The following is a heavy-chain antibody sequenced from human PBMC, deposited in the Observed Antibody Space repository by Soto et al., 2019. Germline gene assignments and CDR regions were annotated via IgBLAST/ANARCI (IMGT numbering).Heavy chain of an antibody. CDR3: ARESEDLTSNFDY. Sequence: GGSLRLSCVGSGFTFSTYSINWVRQAPGKGLEWVSSISSRSDIYYADSMKGRFTISRDNAKNSLYLEMNSLRAEDTAVYYCARESEDLTSNFDYWGQGTLVTVSS. CDR2: ISSRSDI. CDR1: GFTFSTYS. J-gene: IGHJ4*02. V-gene: IGHV3-21*06.